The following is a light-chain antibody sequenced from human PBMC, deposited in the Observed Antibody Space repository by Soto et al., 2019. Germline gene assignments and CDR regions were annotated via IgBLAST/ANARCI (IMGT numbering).Light chain of an antibody. V-gene: IGKV3-20*01. Sequence: EVVLTQSPGTLSLSRGERATLSCRASERIYSAYLGWYQQKPGQAPRLLIYGTSSRATGIPDRFSGSGSGTDFTLTISRLEPEDFAVYYCQQYVTSSPRTFGQGTKVEIK. J-gene: IGKJ1*01. CDR3: QQYVTSSPRT. CDR2: GTS. CDR1: ERIYSAY.